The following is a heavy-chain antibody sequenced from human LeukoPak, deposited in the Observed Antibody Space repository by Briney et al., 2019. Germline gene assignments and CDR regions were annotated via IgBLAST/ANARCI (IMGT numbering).Heavy chain of an antibody. J-gene: IGHJ4*02. D-gene: IGHD5-18*01. CDR1: DGSISSTSYY. CDR3: ARQSGFSYGRPIDY. V-gene: IGHV4-39*01. Sequence: SETLSPTCTVSDGSISSTSYYWGWIRQPPGKGLEWIGSIYYSGSTYYNPSLKSRVTISVDTSKNQFSLKLSSVTAADTAVYYCARQSGFSYGRPIDYWGQGTLVTVSS. CDR2: IYYSGST.